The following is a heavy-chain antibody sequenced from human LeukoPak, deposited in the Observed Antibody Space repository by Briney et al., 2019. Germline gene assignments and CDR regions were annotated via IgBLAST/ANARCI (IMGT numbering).Heavy chain of an antibody. J-gene: IGHJ6*03. CDR1: GHTFTSYG. V-gene: IGHV1-18*01. D-gene: IGHD1-26*01. CDR3: ARGGRLELLVYFYYYMDV. CDR2: ISAYNGNT. Sequence: ASVKFSCKASGHTFTSYGISWVRQAPGQGLEWMGCISAYNGNTNYAQKLQGRVTMTTDTSTSTAYMELRSLRSDDTAVYYCARGGRLELLVYFYYYMDVWGKGTTVTVSS.